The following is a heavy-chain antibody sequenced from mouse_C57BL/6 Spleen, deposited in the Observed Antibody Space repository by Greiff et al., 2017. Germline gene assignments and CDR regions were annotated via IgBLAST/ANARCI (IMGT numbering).Heavy chain of an antibody. CDR2: IWTGGGT. D-gene: IGHD1-1*01. CDR3: ARDYGSSYWYFDV. J-gene: IGHJ1*03. CDR1: GFSLTSYA. Sequence: VKLMESGPGLVAPSPSLSITCTVSGFSLTSYAISWVRQPPGKGLEWLGVIWTGGGTNYNSALKSRLSISKDNSKSQVFLKMNSLQTDDTARYYCARDYGSSYWYFDVWGTGTTVTVSS. V-gene: IGHV2-9-1*01.